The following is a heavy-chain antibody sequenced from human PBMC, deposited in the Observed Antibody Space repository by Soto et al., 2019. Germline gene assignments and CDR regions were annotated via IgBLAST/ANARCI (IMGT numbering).Heavy chain of an antibody. CDR1: GGSISSYY. V-gene: IGHV4-59*01. CDR2: IYYSGST. J-gene: IGHJ4*02. CDR3: ERGQSYDFWSGYYFGY. D-gene: IGHD3-3*01. Sequence: SETLSLTCTVSGGSISSYYWSWIRQPPGKGLEWIGYIYYSGSTNYNPSLKSRVTISVDTSKNQFSLKLSSVTAADTAVYYCERGQSYDFWSGYYFGYWGQGTLVTVSS.